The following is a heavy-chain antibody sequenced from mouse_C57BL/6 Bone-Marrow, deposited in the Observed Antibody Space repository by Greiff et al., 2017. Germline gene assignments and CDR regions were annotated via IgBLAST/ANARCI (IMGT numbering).Heavy chain of an antibody. CDR3: ARARSTRSAVLAY. CDR2: INYDGSST. D-gene: IGHD2-1*01. CDR1: GFTFSDYY. V-gene: IGHV5-16*01. J-gene: IGHJ3*01. Sequence: EVKLQQSEGGLVQPGGSMKLSCTASGFTFSDYYMAWVRQVPEKGLEWVANINYDGSSTYYLDTLKGRFILSGDNAKNILYLQMSSLKSEDTATYYCARARSTRSAVLAYWGQGTLVTVSA.